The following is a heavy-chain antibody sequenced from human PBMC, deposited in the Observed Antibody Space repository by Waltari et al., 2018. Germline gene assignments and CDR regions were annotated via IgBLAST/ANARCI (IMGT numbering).Heavy chain of an antibody. J-gene: IGHJ6*02. CDR2: IIPIFGTA. Sequence: QVQLVQSGAEVKKPGSSVKVSCKASGGTFSSYAISRVRPAPGQGLEWMGGIIPIFGTANYAQKFQGRVTITADESTSTAYMELSSLRSEDTAVYYCARGRTGVGYYYYYGMDVWGQGTTVTVSS. V-gene: IGHV1-69*01. CDR3: ARGRTGVGYYYYYGMDV. CDR1: GGTFSSYA. D-gene: IGHD7-27*01.